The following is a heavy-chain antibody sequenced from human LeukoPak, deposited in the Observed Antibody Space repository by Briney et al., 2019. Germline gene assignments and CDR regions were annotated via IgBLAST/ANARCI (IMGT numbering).Heavy chain of an antibody. J-gene: IGHJ5*02. Sequence: GGSLRLSCTASGFTFTNAWMTWVCQAPGKGLEWVGRIKSKTDGGTTDYAAPVKGRFTISRDDSKNTLFLQMNSLKAEDTAIYYCTTETYSSSWYGTWFDPWGQGTLVTVSS. CDR3: TTETYSSSWYGTWFDP. CDR1: GFTFTNAW. D-gene: IGHD6-13*01. CDR2: IKSKTDGGTT. V-gene: IGHV3-15*01.